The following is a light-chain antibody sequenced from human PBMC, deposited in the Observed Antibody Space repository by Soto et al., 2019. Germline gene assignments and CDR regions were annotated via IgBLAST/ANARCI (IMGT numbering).Light chain of an antibody. J-gene: IGKJ1*01. CDR2: AAS. V-gene: IGKV1-12*01. CDR3: QQANSFPWT. Sequence: DIQMTQSPSSVSASVGDRVTITCRANQAISRWLAWYQQKPGKAPKLLISAASSLQSGVPSRFRGSGSGTDFTLTISSLQPEDFETYYCQQANSFPWTLGQGTKVDIK. CDR1: QAISRW.